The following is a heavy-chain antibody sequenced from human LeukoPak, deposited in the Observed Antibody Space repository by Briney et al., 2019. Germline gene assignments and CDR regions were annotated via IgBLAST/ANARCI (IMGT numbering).Heavy chain of an antibody. CDR3: ARGGYGEVTRGYNWFDP. V-gene: IGHV4-59*01. Sequence: PSETLSLTCTVSGGSISSYCWSWIRQPPGKGMEWNGYIYYSGSTNYNPSLKSRVTISVDTSKNQFSLKLSSVTAADTAVYYCARGGYGEVTRGYNWFDPWGQGTLVTVSS. D-gene: IGHD6-25*01. CDR1: GGSISSYC. CDR2: IYYSGST. J-gene: IGHJ5*02.